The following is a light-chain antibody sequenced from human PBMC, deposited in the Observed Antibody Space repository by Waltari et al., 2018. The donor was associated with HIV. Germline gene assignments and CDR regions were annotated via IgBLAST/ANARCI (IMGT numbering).Light chain of an antibody. V-gene: IGKV3-20*01. CDR1: QSVSSTY. Sequence: ENVLTQSPGTLSLSPGERATLSCRASQSVSSTYLAWYQQKPGQAPRLLIYGPSTRAAGIPDRFSGSGSETDFTLTISRLEPEDCAVYYCQQYGSSEGFTFGPGTRVDI. J-gene: IGKJ3*01. CDR2: GPS. CDR3: QQYGSSEGFT.